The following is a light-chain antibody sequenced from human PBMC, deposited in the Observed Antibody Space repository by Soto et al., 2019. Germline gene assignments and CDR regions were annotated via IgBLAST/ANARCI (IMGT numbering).Light chain of an antibody. V-gene: IGKV1-39*01. CDR1: QTVSRY. CDR3: QQTYSNLWT. CDR2: AAS. J-gene: IGKJ1*01. Sequence: DIQLTQSPSSLSASVCDTVTITCRASQTVSRYLNWYQQKSGTAPKLLIYAASTLHTGVPSRFGGRGSGTDFTLTINNLQREDFADYFCQQTYSNLWTFGQGTKVDIK.